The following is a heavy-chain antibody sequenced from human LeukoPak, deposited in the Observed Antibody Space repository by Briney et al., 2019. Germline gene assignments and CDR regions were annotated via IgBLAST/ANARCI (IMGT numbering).Heavy chain of an antibody. D-gene: IGHD1-1*01. Sequence: SVKVSCKASGGTFSIYAISWVRQAPGQGLEWLGRIIPILGIANYAQKFQGRVTITADKSTSTAYMELSSLRSEDTAVYYCARGTKGGSFDYRGQGTLVTVSS. CDR3: ARGTKGGSFDY. CDR2: IIPILGIA. V-gene: IGHV1-69*04. J-gene: IGHJ4*02. CDR1: GGTFSIYA.